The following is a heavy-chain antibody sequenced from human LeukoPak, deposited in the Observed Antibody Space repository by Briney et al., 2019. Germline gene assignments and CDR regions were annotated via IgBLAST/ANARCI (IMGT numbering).Heavy chain of an antibody. D-gene: IGHD6-19*01. J-gene: IGHJ4*02. CDR3: ARESGYSSGWNYFDY. CDR2: INSDGSST. CDR1: GFTFSSYW. V-gene: IGHV3-74*01. Sequence: GGSLRLSCAASGFTFSSYWMHWVRQAPGKGLVWVSRINSDGSSTSYADSVKGRFTISRDNAKNTLYLQMNSLRAEDTAVYYCARESGYSSGWNYFDYWGQGTLVTVSS.